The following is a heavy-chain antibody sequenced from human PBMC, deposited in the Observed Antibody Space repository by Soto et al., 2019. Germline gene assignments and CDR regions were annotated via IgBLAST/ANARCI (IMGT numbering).Heavy chain of an antibody. V-gene: IGHV3-7*01. J-gene: IGHJ4*02. CDR3: ARELPYYDFWSGYYTGPFDY. Sequence: GGSLRLSCAASGFTFSSYWMSWVRQAPGKGLEWVANIKQDGSEKYYVDSVKGRFTISRDNAKNSLYMQMNSLRAEDTAVYYCARELPYYDFWSGYYTGPFDYWGQGTLVTVSS. D-gene: IGHD3-3*01. CDR1: GFTFSSYW. CDR2: IKQDGSEK.